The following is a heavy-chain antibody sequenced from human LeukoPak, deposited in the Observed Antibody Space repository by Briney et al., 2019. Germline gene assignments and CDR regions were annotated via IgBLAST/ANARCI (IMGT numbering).Heavy chain of an antibody. CDR3: ARLAVAGHFDH. V-gene: IGHV1-18*01. Sequence: ASVKVSCKASGYTFTSYGISWVRQAPGQGLEWMGWISGYNGDTNYAQKLQGRVTMTTDTSTSTVYMELRSLRSDDTDVYFCARLAVAGHFDHWGQGTLVTVSS. J-gene: IGHJ4*02. CDR2: ISGYNGDT. CDR1: GYTFTSYG. D-gene: IGHD6-19*01.